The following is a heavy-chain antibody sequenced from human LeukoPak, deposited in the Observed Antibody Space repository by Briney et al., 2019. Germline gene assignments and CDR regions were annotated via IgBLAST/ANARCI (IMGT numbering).Heavy chain of an antibody. Sequence: ASVNVSCTASGGTFSSYAISWVRQAPGQGLEWMGGIIPIFGTANYAQKFQGRVTITADESTSIAYMELSSLRSEDTAVYYCASDGIAAAGNFDYWGQGTLVTVSS. CDR2: IIPIFGTA. CDR1: GGTFSSYA. D-gene: IGHD6-13*01. J-gene: IGHJ4*02. V-gene: IGHV1-69*13. CDR3: ASDGIAAAGNFDY.